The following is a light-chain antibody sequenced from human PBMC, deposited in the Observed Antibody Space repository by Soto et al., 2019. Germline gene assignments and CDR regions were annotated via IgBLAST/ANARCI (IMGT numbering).Light chain of an antibody. Sequence: DIVMTQSPDSLAVSLGERATINCKSSQSVFYSSNNKNYLAWYQQKPGQPPKLLIYWASTRESGVPDRFSGSGAGTDFTLTISSLQDEDVAVYYCQQYYITPLTFGPGTKVDLK. V-gene: IGKV4-1*01. CDR2: WAS. J-gene: IGKJ3*01. CDR1: QSVFYSSNNKNY. CDR3: QQYYITPLT.